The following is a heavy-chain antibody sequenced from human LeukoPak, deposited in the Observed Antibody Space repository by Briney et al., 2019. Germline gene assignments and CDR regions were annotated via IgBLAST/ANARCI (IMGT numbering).Heavy chain of an antibody. V-gene: IGHV3-48*02. CDR2: ITSSSTM. Sequence: GGSLRLSCAASGFTFSSYSMIWVRQAPGVGLECVSYITSSSTMYYADSVKGRFTISRDNAKNSLYLQMNSLRDEDTAVYYCARPGYYYYAMDVWGQGTTVTVSS. J-gene: IGHJ6*02. CDR1: GFTFSSYS. CDR3: ARPGYYYYAMDV.